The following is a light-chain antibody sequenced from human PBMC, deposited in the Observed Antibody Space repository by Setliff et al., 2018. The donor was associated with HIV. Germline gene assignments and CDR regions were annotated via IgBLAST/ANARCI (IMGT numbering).Light chain of an antibody. V-gene: IGLV2-14*01. CDR2: EVN. J-gene: IGLJ1*01. Sequence: QPALTQPRSVSGSPGQSITISCTGTSSDIGGYNYVSWYQQHPGKVPKLMIYEVNNRPSGVSNRFSGSKSGNTASLTISGLQAEDEADYYCSSYTDYNTYVFGTGTKVTVL. CDR3: SSYTDYNTYV. CDR1: SSDIGGYNY.